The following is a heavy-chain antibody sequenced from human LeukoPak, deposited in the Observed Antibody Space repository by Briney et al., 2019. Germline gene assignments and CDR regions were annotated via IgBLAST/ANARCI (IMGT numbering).Heavy chain of an antibody. CDR3: ARAYSGSHYYFDY. CDR2: ISPDGSNT. CDR1: GDTFTGYY. J-gene: IGHJ4*02. V-gene: IGHV1-46*01. D-gene: IGHD6-13*01. Sequence: ASVKVSCKASGDTFTGYYMHWVRQAPGQGLEWMGRISPDGSNTNYAQNFQGRVTMTRDTSSSTVYMELSSLRSEDTAFYYCARAYSGSHYYFDYWGQGTLVTVSS.